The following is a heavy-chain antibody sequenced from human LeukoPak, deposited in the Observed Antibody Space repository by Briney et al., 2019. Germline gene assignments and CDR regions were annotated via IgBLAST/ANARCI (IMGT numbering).Heavy chain of an antibody. D-gene: IGHD2-2*01. CDR2: INSDGSST. CDR1: GFTLSSSW. Sequence: GEYLRLSCAASGFTLSSSWMHWVRQAPGKGLVWVSRINSDGSSTSYADSVRGRFTISRDNAKNTLYLQMNSLRAEDTAVYYCAKDPFDIVVEEAGHFDYWGQGTLVTVSS. J-gene: IGHJ4*02. CDR3: AKDPFDIVVEEAGHFDY. V-gene: IGHV3-74*01.